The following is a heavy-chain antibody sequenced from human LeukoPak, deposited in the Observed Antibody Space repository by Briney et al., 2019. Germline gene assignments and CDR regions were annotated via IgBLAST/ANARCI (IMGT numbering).Heavy chain of an antibody. Sequence: GGSLRLSCAASGFTFSSYAMSWVRQAPGKGLEAPGKGLEWVSTIMASGHATYYSNSVRERSTISRDNSKSTLHLQMDSLRAEDSALYYCAKWPEGATPKFHHWGQGTLVTVSS. CDR1: GFTFSSYA. V-gene: IGHV3-23*01. J-gene: IGHJ4*02. CDR2: IMASGHAT. D-gene: IGHD1-26*01. CDR3: AKWPEGATPKFHH.